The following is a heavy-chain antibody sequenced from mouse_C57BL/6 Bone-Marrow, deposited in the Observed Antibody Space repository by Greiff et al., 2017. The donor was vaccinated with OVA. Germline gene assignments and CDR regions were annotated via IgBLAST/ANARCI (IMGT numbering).Heavy chain of an antibody. J-gene: IGHJ2*01. CDR3: ARHGSSYVIFDY. D-gene: IGHD1-1*01. CDR2: IDPSDSYT. Sequence: VQLQQPGAELVRPGTSVKLSCKASGYTFTSYWMHWVKQRPGQGLEWIGVIDPSDSYTNYNQKFKGKATLTVDTSSSTAYMQLSSLTSEDSAVYYCARHGSSYVIFDYWGQGTTLTVSS. CDR1: GYTFTSYW. V-gene: IGHV1-59*01.